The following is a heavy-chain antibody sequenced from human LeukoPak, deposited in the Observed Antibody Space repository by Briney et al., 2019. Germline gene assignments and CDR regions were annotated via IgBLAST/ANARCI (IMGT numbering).Heavy chain of an antibody. CDR2: IYYSGST. V-gene: IGHV4-61*01. J-gene: IGHJ4*02. CDR3: ARGDFWSGRDY. CDR1: GGSVSSGSYY. Sequence: SETLSLTCTVSGGSVSSGSYYWSWIRQPPGKGLEWIGYIYYSGSTNYNPSPKSRVTISVDTSKNQFSLKLSSVTAADTAVYYCARGDFWSGRDYWGQGTLVTVSS. D-gene: IGHD3-3*01.